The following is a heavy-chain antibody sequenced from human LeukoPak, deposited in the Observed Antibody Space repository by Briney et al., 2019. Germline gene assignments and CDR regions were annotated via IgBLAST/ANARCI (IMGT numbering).Heavy chain of an antibody. CDR3: ARDGTRRDGYNFPDY. D-gene: IGHD5-24*01. Sequence: GSVKVSCKASGYIFTNYGISWVRQAPGQGLEWMGWSSADNGNTKYAQKFQGRVTMTTDTSTSTAYMELRSLRADDTAVYYCARDGTRRDGYNFPDYWGQGTLVTVSS. CDR2: SSADNGNT. J-gene: IGHJ4*02. V-gene: IGHV1-18*01. CDR1: GYIFTNYG.